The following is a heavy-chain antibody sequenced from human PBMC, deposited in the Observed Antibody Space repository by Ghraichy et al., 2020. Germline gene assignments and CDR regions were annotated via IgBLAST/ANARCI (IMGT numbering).Heavy chain of an antibody. CDR3: ARLRYSSGWNFDY. J-gene: IGHJ4*02. V-gene: IGHV4-59*08. CDR2: ISYSGSP. D-gene: IGHD6-19*01. CDR1: GGSISSDY. Sequence: SETLSLTCSVSGGSISSDYWSWIRQPPGKGLEWIGYISYSGSPYYSPSLKSRITISLDTSKNQFSLILSSVTAADTAVYYCARLRYSSGWNFDYWGQGTLVTVSS.